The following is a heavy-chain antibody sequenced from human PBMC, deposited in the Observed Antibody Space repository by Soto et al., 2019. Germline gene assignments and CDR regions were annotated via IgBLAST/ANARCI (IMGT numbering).Heavy chain of an antibody. Sequence: SETLSLTCAVYGGSFSGYYWSWIRQPPGKGLEWIGEINHSGSTNYNPSLKSRVTISVDTSKNQFSLKLSSVTAADTAVYYCARGHIVVVPAAIRNWFDPWGQGPMLTV. J-gene: IGHJ5*02. V-gene: IGHV4-34*01. CDR3: ARGHIVVVPAAIRNWFDP. D-gene: IGHD2-2*02. CDR2: INHSGST. CDR1: GGSFSGYY.